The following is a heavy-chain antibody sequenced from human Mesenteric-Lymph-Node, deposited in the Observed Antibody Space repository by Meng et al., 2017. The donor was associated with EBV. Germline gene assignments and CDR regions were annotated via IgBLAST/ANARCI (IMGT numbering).Heavy chain of an antibody. D-gene: IGHD1-7*01. V-gene: IGHV6-1*01. CDR3: ASSRPLAGNWNYHY. CDR2: TYYRSKWYN. Sequence: QVQLQQSGPGLVKPSXXLSLTCAISGDSVSSNSAAWNWIRQSPSRGLEWLGRTYYRSKWYNDYAVSVKSRITINPDTSKNQFSLQLNSVTPEDTAVYYCASSRPLAGNWNYHYWGQGTLVTVSS. J-gene: IGHJ4*02. CDR1: GDSVSSNSAA.